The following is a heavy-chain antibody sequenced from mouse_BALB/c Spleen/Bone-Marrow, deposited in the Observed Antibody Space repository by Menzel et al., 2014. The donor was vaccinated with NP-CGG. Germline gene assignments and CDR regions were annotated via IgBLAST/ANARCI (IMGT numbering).Heavy chain of an antibody. V-gene: IGHV1-61*01. CDR3: ARKYGKGGDY. Sequence: VQLQQSGAELVRPGASVKLSCKASGYTFTGYWMNWVKQRPGQGLEWIGMIDPSDSETHYNQMFKDKATLSVDKSSSTAYKQLSSLTSDDSAVYYCARKYGKGGDYWGQGTTLTVSS. CDR2: IDPSDSET. J-gene: IGHJ2*01. CDR1: GYTFTGYW. D-gene: IGHD2-10*02.